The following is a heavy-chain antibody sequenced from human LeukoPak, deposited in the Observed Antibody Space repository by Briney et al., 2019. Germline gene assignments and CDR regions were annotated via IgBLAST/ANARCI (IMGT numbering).Heavy chain of an antibody. CDR3: AIDIVVVPAAPDGAFDI. V-gene: IGHV3-23*01. CDR1: GFTFSSYA. Sequence: GGSLRLSCAASGFTFSSYAMSWVRQAPGKGLEWVSAISGSGGSTYYADSVKGRFTISRDNSKNTLYLQMNSLRAEDTAVYYCAIDIVVVPAAPDGAFDIWGQGTVVTVSS. J-gene: IGHJ3*02. CDR2: ISGSGGST. D-gene: IGHD2-2*01.